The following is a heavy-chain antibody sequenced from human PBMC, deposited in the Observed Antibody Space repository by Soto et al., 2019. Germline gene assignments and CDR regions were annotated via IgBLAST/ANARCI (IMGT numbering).Heavy chain of an antibody. D-gene: IGHD3-9*01. J-gene: IGHJ4*02. CDR3: AKDPYDILTGYYYGPCY. Sequence: GGSLRLSCAASGFTFSSYAMSWVRQAPGKALEWVSAISGSGGSTYYADSVKGRFTISRDNSKNTLYLQMNSLRAEDTAVYYCAKDPYDILTGYYYGPCYWGQGTLVTVSS. V-gene: IGHV3-23*01. CDR1: GFTFSSYA. CDR2: ISGSGGST.